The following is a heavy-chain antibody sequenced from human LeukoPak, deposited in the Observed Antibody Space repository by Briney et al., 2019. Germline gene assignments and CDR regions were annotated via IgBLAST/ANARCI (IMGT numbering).Heavy chain of an antibody. CDR3: ARDRTPYYYGSGSSFDY. CDR1: GYTFTGYY. J-gene: IGHJ4*02. Sequence: GASVKVSCKASGYTFTGYYMHWVRQAPGQGLEWMGWINPNSGGTNYAQKFQGRVTMTRDTSISTAYMELSRLRSDDTAVYYCARDRTPYYYGSGSSFDYWGQGTLVTVSS. V-gene: IGHV1-2*02. CDR2: INPNSGGT. D-gene: IGHD3-10*01.